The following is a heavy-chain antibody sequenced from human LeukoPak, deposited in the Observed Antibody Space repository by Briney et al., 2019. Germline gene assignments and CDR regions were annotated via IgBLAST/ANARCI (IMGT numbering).Heavy chain of an antibody. V-gene: IGHV3-74*01. CDR3: ERCYGPKTNYYCYGMDV. CDR2: INSDGSST. Sequence: GGSLRLSCAASGFTFSSYWIHWVRQAPGKGLVWLSHINSDGSSTRYADSVKGRFTISRDNAKNTLYLQMNSLRVEDTAVYYCERCYGPKTNYYCYGMDVWGQGTTVTVSS. D-gene: IGHD2-2*01. J-gene: IGHJ6*02. CDR1: GFTFSSYW.